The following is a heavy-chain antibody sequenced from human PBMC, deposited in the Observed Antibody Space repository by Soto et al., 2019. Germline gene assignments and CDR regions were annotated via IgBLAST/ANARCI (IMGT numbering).Heavy chain of an antibody. CDR2: INSDGSST. CDR3: ARDLSLRFLEWPPGPY. CDR1: GFTFSSYW. Sequence: PGGSLRLSCAASGFTFSSYWMHWVRQAPGKGLVWVSRINSDGSSTSYADSVKGRFTISRDNAKNTPYLQMNSLRAEDTAVYYCARDLSLRFLEWPPGPYWGQGTLVTVSS. V-gene: IGHV3-74*01. D-gene: IGHD3-3*01. J-gene: IGHJ4*02.